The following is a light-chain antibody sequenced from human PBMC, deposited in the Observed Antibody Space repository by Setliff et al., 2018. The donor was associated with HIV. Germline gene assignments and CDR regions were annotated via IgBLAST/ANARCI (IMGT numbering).Light chain of an antibody. Sequence: QSALTQPPSASGTPGQRVTISCSGSSSNIGSNTVNWYQQLPGTAPKLLIYSNNQRPSGVPDRFSGSKSGTSASLAISGLQSEDEADYYCAAWDDSLNGFYVFGTGTRSP. CDR3: AAWDDSLNGFYV. V-gene: IGLV1-44*01. J-gene: IGLJ1*01. CDR1: SSNIGSNT. CDR2: SNN.